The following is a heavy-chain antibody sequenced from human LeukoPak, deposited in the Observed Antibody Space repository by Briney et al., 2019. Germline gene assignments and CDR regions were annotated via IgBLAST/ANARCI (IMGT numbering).Heavy chain of an antibody. D-gene: IGHD6-19*01. Sequence: SETLSLTCTVSGGSVSSYYWNWIRQPAGKGLEWIGHIYIRGATNYNPSVKSRVTMSVDTSKNQFSLKVSSVTAADTAVYYCARGHNSGWRNFDYWGQGTLVTVSS. CDR1: GGSVSSYY. V-gene: IGHV4-4*07. CDR3: ARGHNSGWRNFDY. J-gene: IGHJ4*02. CDR2: IYIRGAT.